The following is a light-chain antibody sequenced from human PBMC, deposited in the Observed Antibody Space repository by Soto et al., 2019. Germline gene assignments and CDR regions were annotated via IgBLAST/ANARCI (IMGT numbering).Light chain of an antibody. Sequence: QSALTQPASVSGSPGQSITISCTGTSSDVGGYNYVSWYQQHPGKAPNLMIYDVGNRPSGVSNRFSGSKSGNTASLTISGLQAEDEADYYCSSYTSSSNPYVFGNGTKVTVL. J-gene: IGLJ1*01. V-gene: IGLV2-14*01. CDR3: SSYTSSSNPYV. CDR1: SSDVGGYNY. CDR2: DVG.